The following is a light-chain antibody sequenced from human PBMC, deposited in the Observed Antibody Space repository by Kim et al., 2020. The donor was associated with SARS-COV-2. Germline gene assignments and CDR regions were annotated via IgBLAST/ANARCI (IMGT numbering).Light chain of an antibody. CDR2: KKN. Sequence: ALGQTVSITRQGDDLRMYSASWYQQKQGQAPLLDISKKNNRPSGIPDRFSGASTGNKASLTITGAMEEDEGDYYCKSRDSSGNHLVFGGGTKLTVL. CDR1: DLRMYS. V-gene: IGLV3-19*01. CDR3: KSRDSSGNHLV. J-gene: IGLJ3*02.